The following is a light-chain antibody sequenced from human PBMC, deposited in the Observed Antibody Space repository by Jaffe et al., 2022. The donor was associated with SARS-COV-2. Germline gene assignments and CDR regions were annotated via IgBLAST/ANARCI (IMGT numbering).Light chain of an antibody. J-gene: IGKJ1*01. CDR1: QSVLYRSSNEHY. V-gene: IGKV4-1*01. CDR3: QQNYNIPRT. CDR2: WAS. Sequence: DIVMTQSPDSLAVSLGERATINCKSSQSVLYRSSNEHYLAWFQQKPGQPPKLLIYWASTRESGVPDRFSGSGSGTDFTLTISSLQAEDVAVYYCQQNYNIPRTFGQGTKVEIK.